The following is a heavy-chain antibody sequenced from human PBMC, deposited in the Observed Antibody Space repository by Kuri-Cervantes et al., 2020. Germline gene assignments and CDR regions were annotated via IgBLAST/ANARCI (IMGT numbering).Heavy chain of an antibody. D-gene: IGHD3-22*01. J-gene: IGHJ2*01. CDR1: GGSFSGYY. Sequence: SETLSLTCAVYGGSFSGYYWSWIRQHPGKGLEWIGYIYYTGSTSYNPSLESRVTISVDTSKNQFSLKLSSVTAADTAVYYCARRNYYDSSGYYYRTHRHFDLWGRGTLVTVSS. CDR3: ARRNYYDSSGYYYRTHRHFDL. V-gene: IGHV4-34*01. CDR2: IYYTGST.